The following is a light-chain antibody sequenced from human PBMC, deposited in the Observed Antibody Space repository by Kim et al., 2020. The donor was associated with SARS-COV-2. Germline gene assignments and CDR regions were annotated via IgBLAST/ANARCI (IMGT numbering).Light chain of an antibody. J-gene: IGLJ2*01. V-gene: IGLV2-14*02. Sequence: VCGSPGPSNSISCNATTTDHVSWYQQRQGKAPKLMCYDVDKWTSGVSHRFSGSMADNTAYLTSSVLQADDEADYSCSSYTRSRTLLFGGGTKGTVL. CDR3: SSYTRSRTLL. CDR1: TTDH. CDR2: DVD.